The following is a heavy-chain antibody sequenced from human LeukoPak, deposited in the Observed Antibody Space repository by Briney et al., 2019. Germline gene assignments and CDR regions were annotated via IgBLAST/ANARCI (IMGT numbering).Heavy chain of an antibody. Sequence: ASVTVSCKVSGTYTLIELSMHWGRPAPGKGGEWMGGFDPEDGETIYAQKFKGRVTMTEDTSTDTAYMDLSSLRSEDTAVYYCATLLGETHFFDYWGQGTLVTVSS. J-gene: IGHJ4*02. D-gene: IGHD1-26*01. CDR2: FDPEDGET. CDR1: GTYTLIELS. V-gene: IGHV1-24*01. CDR3: ATLLGETHFFDY.